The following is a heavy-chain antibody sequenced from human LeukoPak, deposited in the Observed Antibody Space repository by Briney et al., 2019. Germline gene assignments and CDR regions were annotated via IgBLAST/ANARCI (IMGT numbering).Heavy chain of an antibody. CDR3: ARVWGSQYDYVWGSYRYSWFDP. CDR1: GGSISSGDYY. Sequence: PSETLSLTCTVSGGSISSGDYYWSWIRQPPGKGLEWIGYIYYSGSTYYNPSLKSRVTISVDTSKNQFSLKLSSVTAADTAVYYCARVWGSQYDYVWGSYRYSWFDPWGQGTLVTVSS. J-gene: IGHJ5*02. V-gene: IGHV4-30-4*01. D-gene: IGHD3-16*02. CDR2: IYYSGST.